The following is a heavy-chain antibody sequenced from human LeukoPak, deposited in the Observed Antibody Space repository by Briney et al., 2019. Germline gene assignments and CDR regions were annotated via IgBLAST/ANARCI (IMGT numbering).Heavy chain of an antibody. CDR1: GFTFSSYW. V-gene: IGHV3-7*03. J-gene: IGHJ4*02. CDR3: AKGGKWDVTPFDY. CDR2: IKQDGSER. Sequence: GGSLRLSCAASGFTFSSYWMSWVRQAPGKGLEWVANIKQDGSERYYVDSVKGRFTISRDNSKNTLYLQVNSLRAEDTAVYYCAKGGKWDVTPFDYWGQGTLVTVSS. D-gene: IGHD1-26*01.